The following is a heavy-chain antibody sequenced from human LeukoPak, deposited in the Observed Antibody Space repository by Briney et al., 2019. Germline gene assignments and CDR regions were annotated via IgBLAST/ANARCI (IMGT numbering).Heavy chain of an antibody. V-gene: IGHV3-30*02. J-gene: IGHJ6*03. CDR2: IRYDGSNK. CDR3: AKDATPALGTVYMHV. Sequence: GGSLRLSCAASGFTFSSYGMHWVRQAPGKGLEWVAFIRYDGSNKYYADSVKGRFTISRDNSKNSLYLQVNSLRAEDTAVYYCAKDATPALGTVYMHVWGKGTTVTISS. D-gene: IGHD6-13*01. CDR1: GFTFSSYG.